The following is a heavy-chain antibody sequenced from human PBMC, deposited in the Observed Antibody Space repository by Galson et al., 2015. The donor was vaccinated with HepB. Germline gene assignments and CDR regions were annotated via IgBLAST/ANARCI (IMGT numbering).Heavy chain of an antibody. CDR3: AREESHVLGAFDI. D-gene: IGHD3-3*02. V-gene: IGHV1-46*01. Sequence: ASGYTFTSYYMHWVRQAPGQGLEWMGIINPSGGSTSYAQKFQGRVTMTRDTSTSTVYMELSSLRSEDTAVYYCAREESHVLGAFDIWGQGTMVTVSS. CDR1: GYTFTSYY. CDR2: INPSGGST. J-gene: IGHJ3*02.